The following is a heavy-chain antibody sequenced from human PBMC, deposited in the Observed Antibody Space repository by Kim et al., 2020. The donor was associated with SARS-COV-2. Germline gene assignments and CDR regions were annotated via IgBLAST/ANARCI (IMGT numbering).Heavy chain of an antibody. Sequence: YYADSVKGRFTISRDTAKNSLYLQMNSLRAEDTAVYYCARSIAVAVPDYWGQGTLVTVSS. D-gene: IGHD6-19*01. CDR3: ARSIAVAVPDY. V-gene: IGHV3-21*01. J-gene: IGHJ4*02.